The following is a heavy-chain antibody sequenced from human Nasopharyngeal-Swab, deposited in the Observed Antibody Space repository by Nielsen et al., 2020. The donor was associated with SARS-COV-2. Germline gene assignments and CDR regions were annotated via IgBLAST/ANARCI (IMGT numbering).Heavy chain of an antibody. CDR1: GGSISSYY. CDR3: ARGKLRFLDAPNYYYGMDV. D-gene: IGHD3-3*01. V-gene: IGHV4-59*01. J-gene: IGHJ6*02. Sequence: SETLSLTCTVSGGSISSYYWSWIRQPPGKGLEWIGYIYYSGSTNYNPSLKSRVTISVDTSKNQFSLKLSSVTAADTAVYYCARGKLRFLDAPNYYYGMDVWGQGTTVTVSS. CDR2: IYYSGST.